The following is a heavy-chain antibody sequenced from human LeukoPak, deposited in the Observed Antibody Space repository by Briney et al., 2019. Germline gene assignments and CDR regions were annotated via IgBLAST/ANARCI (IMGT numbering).Heavy chain of an antibody. V-gene: IGHV3-9*03. CDR2: ISWTGRII. D-gene: IGHD7-27*01. Sequence: GRSLRLSCAASGFRFEHYAMHWVRQVPGKGLAWVAGISWTGRIIGYADSVKGRFIISRDNANTSLHLQMNSLRAEDMAFYFCAKDFGKTGDEDYFDGWGQGTLVTVSS. CDR3: AKDFGKTGDEDYFDG. CDR1: GFRFEHYA. J-gene: IGHJ4*02.